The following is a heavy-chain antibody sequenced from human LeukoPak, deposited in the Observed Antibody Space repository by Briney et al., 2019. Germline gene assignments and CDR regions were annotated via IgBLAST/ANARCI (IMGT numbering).Heavy chain of an antibody. CDR3: ARGRYSYGPFDY. J-gene: IGHJ4*02. CDR2: IYPGDSDT. V-gene: IGHV5-51*01. CDR1: GYRFTTSW. Sequence: KHGESLKISCKGSGYRFTTSWIGWVRQMPGKGLEWMGVIYPGDSDTRYSPSFQGQVTFSVDKSISTAYVQWSSLKASDTAMYYCARGRYSYGPFDYWGQGTLVTVSS. D-gene: IGHD5-18*01.